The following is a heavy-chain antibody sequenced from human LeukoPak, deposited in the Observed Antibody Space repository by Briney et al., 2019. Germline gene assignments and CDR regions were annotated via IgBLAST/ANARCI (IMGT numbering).Heavy chain of an antibody. D-gene: IGHD5-24*01. J-gene: IGHJ4*02. V-gene: IGHV5-51*01. CDR2: IYPGDSDT. CDR1: GYRFTSYW. CDR3: ARSYSGTNWVATTHCDY. Sequence: GASLKISCKGSGYRFTSYWIGWVRQMPGKGLEWMGIIYPGDSDTRYSPSFQGQVTISADKSISTAYLQWSSLKASDTAMYYCARSYSGTNWVATTHCDYWGQGTLVTVSS.